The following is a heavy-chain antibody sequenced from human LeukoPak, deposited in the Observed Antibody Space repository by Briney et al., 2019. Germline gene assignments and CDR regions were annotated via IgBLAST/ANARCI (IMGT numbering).Heavy chain of an antibody. V-gene: IGHV3-23*01. J-gene: IGHJ3*02. Sequence: GGSLRLSCAASGITFSSYAMSWVRQAPGKGLEWVSGITGSGDSTYYADSVKGRFTISRDNAKNSLYLQMNSLRAEDTAVYYCARVCGGDCFRAFDIWGQGTMVTVSS. CDR3: ARVCGGDCFRAFDI. CDR1: GITFSSYA. D-gene: IGHD2-21*02. CDR2: ITGSGDST.